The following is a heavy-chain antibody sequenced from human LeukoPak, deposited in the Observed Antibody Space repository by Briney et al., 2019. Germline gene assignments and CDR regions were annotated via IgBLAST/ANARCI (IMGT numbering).Heavy chain of an antibody. CDR2: IYYSGST. CDR1: GGSTSSYY. J-gene: IGHJ4*02. D-gene: IGHD3-10*01. Sequence: PSETLSLTCTVSGGSTSSYYWSWIRQPPGKGLEWIGYIYYSGSTNYNPSLTSRVTMSIDTSKNQFSLELRSVTAADTAVYYCTRDPAFYGSGDWGQGTLVTVSS. V-gene: IGHV4-59*12. CDR3: TRDPAFYGSGD.